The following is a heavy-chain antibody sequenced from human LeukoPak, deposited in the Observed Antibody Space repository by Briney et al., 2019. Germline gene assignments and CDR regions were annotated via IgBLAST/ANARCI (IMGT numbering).Heavy chain of an antibody. D-gene: IGHD6-13*01. CDR2: ISAYNGNT. J-gene: IGHJ4*02. Sequence: GASVKVSCKVSGYTLTELSMHWVRQAPGQGLEWMGWISAYNGNTNYAQKLQGRVTMTTDTSTSTAYMELRSLRSDDTAVYYCARDDSGYSSTWFPFDCWGQGTLVTVSS. CDR3: ARDDSGYSSTWFPFDC. CDR1: GYTLTELS. V-gene: IGHV1-18*01.